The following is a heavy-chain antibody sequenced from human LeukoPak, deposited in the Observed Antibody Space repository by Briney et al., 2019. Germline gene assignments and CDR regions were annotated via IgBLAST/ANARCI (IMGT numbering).Heavy chain of an antibody. J-gene: IGHJ5*02. CDR2: IWYDGSNK. V-gene: IGHV3-33*01. D-gene: IGHD6-13*01. CDR3: AREGKAAGTSGWIDP. CDR1: GFTFSDYA. Sequence: GGSLRLSCAASGFTFSDYAMHWVRQVPGKGLEWVAVIWYDGSNKYHADSVKGRYTISRDNSKNTLYLEMNSLKVEDTAVYYCAREGKAAGTSGWIDPWGQGTLVTVSS.